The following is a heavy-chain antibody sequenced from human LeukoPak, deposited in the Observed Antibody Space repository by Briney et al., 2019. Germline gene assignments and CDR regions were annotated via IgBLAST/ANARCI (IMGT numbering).Heavy chain of an antibody. CDR2: IYSGGST. Sequence: GGSLRLSCAASGFTVSSNYMSWVRQAPGKGLEWVSVIYSGGSTYYADSVKGRFTISRDNSKNTLYLQMNSLRAEDTAVYYCAREGGSSWAYYYYYMDVWGKGTTVTVSS. V-gene: IGHV3-66*01. CDR1: GFTVSSNY. J-gene: IGHJ6*03. D-gene: IGHD6-13*01. CDR3: AREGGSSWAYYYYYMDV.